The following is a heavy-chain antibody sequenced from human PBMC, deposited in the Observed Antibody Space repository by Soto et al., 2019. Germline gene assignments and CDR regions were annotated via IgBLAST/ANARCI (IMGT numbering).Heavy chain of an antibody. Sequence: ASVKVSCKASGYTFTSYGIHWVRQAPGQRLEWMGWINAANGDTKYSPKFQGRVTITRDTSASTAYMGLSSLRSEDTAVYYCVRRHVSATGTDWFDPWGQGTLVTSPQ. J-gene: IGHJ5*02. CDR1: GYTFTSYG. V-gene: IGHV1-3*01. CDR3: VRRHVSATGTDWFDP. D-gene: IGHD6-13*01. CDR2: INAANGDT.